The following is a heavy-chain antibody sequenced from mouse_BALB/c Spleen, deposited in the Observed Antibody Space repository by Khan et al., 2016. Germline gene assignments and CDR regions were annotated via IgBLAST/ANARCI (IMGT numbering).Heavy chain of an antibody. J-gene: IGHJ3*01. D-gene: IGHD2-10*02. CDR1: GYSITSDYV. CDR2: ISYSGST. Sequence: EVQLQESGPGLVKPSQSLSLTCTVTGYSITSDYVWNWIRQFPGNKLEWMGYISYSGSTSYNPSLKSRISITRDTSKNQFFLQLNSVTTEDTATXYCSRRYGNYWFAYWGQGTLVTVSA. V-gene: IGHV3-2*02. CDR3: SRRYGNYWFAY.